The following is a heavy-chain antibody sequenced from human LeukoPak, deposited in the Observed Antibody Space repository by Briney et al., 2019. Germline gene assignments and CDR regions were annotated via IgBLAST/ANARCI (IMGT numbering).Heavy chain of an antibody. CDR2: IGTAGDT. Sequence: GGSLRLSCAASGFTFTNYDMHWVRQATGKGLEWVSSIGTAGDTYYLGSVKGRFTISRENAKNSLYLQMDSLRAGDTAVYYCARSGDYYDSSGYYWFFDYWGQGTLVTVSS. CDR3: ARSGDYYDSSGYYWFFDY. CDR1: GFTFTNYD. V-gene: IGHV3-13*04. D-gene: IGHD3-22*01. J-gene: IGHJ4*02.